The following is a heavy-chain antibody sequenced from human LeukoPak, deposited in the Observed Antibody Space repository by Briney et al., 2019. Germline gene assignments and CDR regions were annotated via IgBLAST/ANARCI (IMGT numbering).Heavy chain of an antibody. CDR2: IIHSGST. CDR1: GGSFSGYY. CDR3: ARDGEGATSFDY. J-gene: IGHJ4*02. D-gene: IGHD1-26*01. V-gene: IGHV4-34*12. Sequence: SETLSLTCAVYGGSFSGYYWSWIRQPPGKGLEWIGEIIHSGSTNYNPSLKSRVTISVDTSKNQFSLKLSSVTAADTAVYYCARDGEGATSFDYWGQGTLVTVSS.